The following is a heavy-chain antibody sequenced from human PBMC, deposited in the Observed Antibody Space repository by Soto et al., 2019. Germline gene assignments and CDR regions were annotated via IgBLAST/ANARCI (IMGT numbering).Heavy chain of an antibody. V-gene: IGHV4-59*01. J-gene: IGHJ5*02. CDR3: ARDRYYGRFDP. Sequence: SETLSLTCTVSGGSISSYYWSWIRQPPGKGLEWIGYIYYSGSTNYNPSLKSRVTISVDTSKNQFSLKLSSVTAADTAVYYCARDRYYGRFDPWGQGTLVTVSS. CDR2: IYYSGST. D-gene: IGHD3-10*01. CDR1: GGSISSYY.